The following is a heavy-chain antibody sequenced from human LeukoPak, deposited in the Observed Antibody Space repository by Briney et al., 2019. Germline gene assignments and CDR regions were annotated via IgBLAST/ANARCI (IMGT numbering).Heavy chain of an antibody. Sequence: SETLSLTCTVSGGSISSDYWSWIRQPPGKGLEWIGYIYYSGNTNYNPSLKSRVTISVDTSKNQFSLKLSSVTAADTAVYYCARGPGPADDGGGYCFDYWGQGTLVTVSS. D-gene: IGHD3-22*01. CDR2: IYYSGNT. V-gene: IGHV4-59*01. CDR1: GGSISSDY. CDR3: ARGPGPADDGGGYCFDY. J-gene: IGHJ4*02.